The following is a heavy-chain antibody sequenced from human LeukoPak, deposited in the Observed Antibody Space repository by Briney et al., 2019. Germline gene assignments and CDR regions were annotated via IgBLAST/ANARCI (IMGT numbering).Heavy chain of an antibody. CDR2: IIPIFGTT. Sequence: GASVKVSCKASGGTFSSYAISWVRQATGQGLEWMGGIIPIFGTTNYAQKFQGRVTITTDESTSTAYMELSSLRSEDTAVYYCARGPGATPKYSFDYWGQGTLVTVSS. J-gene: IGHJ4*02. CDR1: GGTFSSYA. D-gene: IGHD1-26*01. V-gene: IGHV1-69*05. CDR3: ARGPGATPKYSFDY.